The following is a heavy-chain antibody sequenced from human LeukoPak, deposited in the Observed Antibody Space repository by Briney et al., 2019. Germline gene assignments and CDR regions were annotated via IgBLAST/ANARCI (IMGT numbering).Heavy chain of an antibody. CDR3: ARGLSSGTYYSYLES. CDR2: VDHTETT. J-gene: IGHJ5*02. V-gene: IGHV4-34*01. D-gene: IGHD3-10*01. Sequence: PSETLSLTCAVYGGSFSGSYWTWIRQSPGKGLEWIGEVDHTETTYSNPSLKSRVIISVDSSKNQFSLKLTSVTAADTAIYYCARGLSSGTYYSYLESWGQGTLVTVSS. CDR1: GGSFSGSY.